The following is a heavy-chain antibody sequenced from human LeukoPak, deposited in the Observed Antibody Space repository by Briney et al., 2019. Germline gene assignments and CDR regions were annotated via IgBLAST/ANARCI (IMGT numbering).Heavy chain of an antibody. Sequence: GASLRLSCAASGFTFSSYAMSWVRQAPGKGLEWVSAISGSGGSTYYADSVKGRSTISRDNSKNTLYLQMNSLRAEDTAVYYCARASDYYDSSGYYQGSYYFDYWGQGTLVTVSS. V-gene: IGHV3-23*01. CDR3: ARASDYYDSSGYYQGSYYFDY. CDR1: GFTFSSYA. CDR2: ISGSGGST. D-gene: IGHD3-22*01. J-gene: IGHJ4*02.